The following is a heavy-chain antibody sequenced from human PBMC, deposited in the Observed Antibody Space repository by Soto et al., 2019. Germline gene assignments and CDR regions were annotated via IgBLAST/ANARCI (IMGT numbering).Heavy chain of an antibody. J-gene: IGHJ6*02. CDR1: CGSIISYY. Sequence: SETLSLTCTVSCGSIISYYWSWIRQPPGKGLEWIGYIYYSRSTNYNPSLKSRVTISVDTSKNQFSLKLSSVTAADTAVYYCARTDIDGVVPAAYYYYGMDVWGQGTTVTVS. D-gene: IGHD2-2*01. V-gene: IGHV4-59*01. CDR2: IYYSRST. CDR3: ARTDIDGVVPAAYYYYGMDV.